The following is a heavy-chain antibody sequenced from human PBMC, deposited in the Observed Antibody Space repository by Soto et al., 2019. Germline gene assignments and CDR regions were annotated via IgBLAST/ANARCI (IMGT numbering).Heavy chain of an antibody. Sequence: QVQLQQWGAGLLKPSETLSLTCAVYGGSFSGYYWSWIRQPPGKGLEWIGEINHSGSTNYNPSLKGRVTIPVDASKYQFARKRGSVTAPDAAVYDGAKGGVGRAFVIWGQGTMATVSS. D-gene: IGHD1-26*01. CDR2: INHSGST. CDR1: GGSFSGYY. J-gene: IGHJ3*02. CDR3: AKGGVGRAFVI. V-gene: IGHV4-34*01.